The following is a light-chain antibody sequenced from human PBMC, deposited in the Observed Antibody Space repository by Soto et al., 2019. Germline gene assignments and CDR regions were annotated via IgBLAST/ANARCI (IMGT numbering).Light chain of an antibody. CDR2: DVS. Sequence: QSALTQPASVSGSPGQSITISCTGTSSDAGGYNYVSWYQQHPGKAPKLMIYDVSNWPSGVSNRFSGSKSGNTASLTISGLQAEEEADYYCSSYTSSSTLVFGGGTKLTVL. V-gene: IGLV2-14*01. CDR1: SSDAGGYNY. CDR3: SSYTSSSTLV. J-gene: IGLJ2*01.